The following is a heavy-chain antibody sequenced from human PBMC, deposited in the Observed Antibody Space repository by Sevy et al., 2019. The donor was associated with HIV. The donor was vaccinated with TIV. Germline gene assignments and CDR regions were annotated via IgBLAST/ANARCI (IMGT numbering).Heavy chain of an antibody. J-gene: IGHJ4*02. V-gene: IGHV1-24*01. Sequence: ASVKVSCKVSGYTLTELSMHWVRQAPGKGLEWMGGFEPEDGETIYAQKFQGRVTMTEDTSTDTAYMELSSLRSEDTAVYYCATGWNWNYRLFDYWGQGTLVTVSS. CDR2: FEPEDGET. CDR3: ATGWNWNYRLFDY. CDR1: GYTLTELS. D-gene: IGHD1-7*01.